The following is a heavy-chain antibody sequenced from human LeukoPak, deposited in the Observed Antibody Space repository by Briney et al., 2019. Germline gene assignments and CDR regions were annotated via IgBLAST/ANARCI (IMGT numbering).Heavy chain of an antibody. CDR2: ISGSGGST. D-gene: IGHD6-13*01. Sequence: PGGSLRLSCAASGFTFSSYAMSWVRQAPGKGLEWVSAISGSGGSTYYADSAKGRFTISRDNSKNTLYLQMNSLRAEDTAVYYCAGKPSIAAAGTVDYWGQGTLVTVSS. V-gene: IGHV3-23*01. CDR3: AGKPSIAAAGTVDY. J-gene: IGHJ4*02. CDR1: GFTFSSYA.